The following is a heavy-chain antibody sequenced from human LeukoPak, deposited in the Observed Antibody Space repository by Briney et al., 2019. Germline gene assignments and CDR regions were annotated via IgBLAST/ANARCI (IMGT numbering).Heavy chain of an antibody. CDR2: IYPGDSDT. CDR1: GFSFTTYW. Sequence: GESLKISCKGSGFSFTTYWIGWVRQMPGKGLEWMGIIYPGDSDTKYSPSFQGQVTISADKSISTAYLQWSGLKASDTAMYYCARRYCSGGSCYSGFDYWGQGTLVTVSS. J-gene: IGHJ4*02. V-gene: IGHV5-51*01. CDR3: ARRYCSGGSCYSGFDY. D-gene: IGHD2-15*01.